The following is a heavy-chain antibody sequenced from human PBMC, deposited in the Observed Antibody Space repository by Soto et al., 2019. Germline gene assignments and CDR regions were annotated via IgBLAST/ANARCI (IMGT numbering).Heavy chain of an antibody. D-gene: IGHD6-19*01. Sequence: QVQLVQSGAEVKKPGSSGKVSCKASGGTFSSYTISWVRQAPGQGLEWMGRIITILGIADYAQKFQGRVTVNADNSTSLAYRRLSSQRSEDTSVYCCASLAVSDGAFDIWGQGTMVTVSS. J-gene: IGHJ3*02. CDR1: GGTFSSYT. V-gene: IGHV1-69*02. CDR3: ASLAVSDGAFDI. CDR2: IITILGIA.